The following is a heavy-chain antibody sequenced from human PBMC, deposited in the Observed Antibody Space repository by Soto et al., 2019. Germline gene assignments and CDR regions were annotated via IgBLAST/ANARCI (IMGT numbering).Heavy chain of an antibody. J-gene: IGHJ4*02. CDR2: ISGGGDTT. CDR3: VTRDDYDSSGYYYYYFDF. V-gene: IGHV3-23*01. Sequence: GGSLRLSCAASGLTFSNYAMNWVRQAPGKGLEWVSTISGGGDTTHYADAVKGRFTISRDNSKGTLYLQMNSLRVEDTAVYYCVTRDDYDSSGYYYYYFDFWGQGALVTVSS. D-gene: IGHD3-22*01. CDR1: GLTFSNYA.